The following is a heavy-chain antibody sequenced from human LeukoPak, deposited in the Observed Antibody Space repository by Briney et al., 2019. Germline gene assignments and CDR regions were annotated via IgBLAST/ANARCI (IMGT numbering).Heavy chain of an antibody. CDR3: ATGEHSVVAARYTFDY. CDR1: GYTLTELS. V-gene: IGHV1-24*01. Sequence: ASVKVSCKFSGYTLTELSMHWVRQAPGKGLERMGGFDPEDGETIYAQKFQGRVTMTEDTSTDTAYMELSSLRSEDTAVYYCATGEHSVVAARYTFDYWGQGTLVTVSS. CDR2: FDPEDGET. J-gene: IGHJ4*02. D-gene: IGHD6-6*01.